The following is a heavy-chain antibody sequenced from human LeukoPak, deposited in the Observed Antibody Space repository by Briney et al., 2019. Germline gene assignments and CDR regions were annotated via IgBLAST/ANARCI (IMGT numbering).Heavy chain of an antibody. CDR2: IYTSGST. D-gene: IGHD6-19*01. CDR3: ARDHEAVAASDAFDI. CDR1: GGSISSYY. Sequence: PSETLSLTCTVSGGSISSYYWSWIRQPAGKGLEWIGRIYTSGSTNYNPSHKSRVTISVDTSKNQFSLKLSSVTAADTAVYYCARDHEAVAASDAFDIWGQGTMVTVSS. J-gene: IGHJ3*02. V-gene: IGHV4-4*07.